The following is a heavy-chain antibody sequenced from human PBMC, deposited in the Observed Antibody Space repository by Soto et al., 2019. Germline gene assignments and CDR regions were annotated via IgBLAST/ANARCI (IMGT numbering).Heavy chain of an antibody. D-gene: IGHD1-26*01. CDR1: GGSISSYY. V-gene: IGHV4-59*01. CDR3: ARDRGSGSYHRFDY. J-gene: IGHJ4*02. CDR2: IYYSGST. Sequence: SETLSLTCTLSGGSISSYYWSWIRQPPGKGLEWIGYIYYSGSTNYNPSLKSRVTISVDTSRNQFSLKLSSVTAADTAVYYCARDRGSGSYHRFDYWGQGTLVTVSS.